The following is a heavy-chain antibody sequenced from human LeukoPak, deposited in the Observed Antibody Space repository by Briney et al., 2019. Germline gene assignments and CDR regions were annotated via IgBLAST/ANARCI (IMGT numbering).Heavy chain of an antibody. Sequence: EASVKVSYKASGYTFTSYGISWVRQAPGQGLEWMGWISAYNNGYTNHTQKLQGRLTMTTDTSTSTAYMELRSLRSDDTAVYYCARDGHSSGYYQTDAFHIWGQGTMVTISS. D-gene: IGHD3-22*01. CDR2: ISAYNNGYT. J-gene: IGHJ3*02. V-gene: IGHV1-18*01. CDR3: ARDGHSSGYYQTDAFHI. CDR1: GYTFTSYG.